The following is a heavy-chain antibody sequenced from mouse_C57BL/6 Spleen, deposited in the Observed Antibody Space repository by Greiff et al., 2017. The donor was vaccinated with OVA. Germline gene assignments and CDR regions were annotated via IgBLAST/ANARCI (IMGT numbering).Heavy chain of an antibody. J-gene: IGHJ2*01. Sequence: EVQLQESGPELVKPGASVKISCKASGYSFTGYYMNWVKQSPEKSLEWIGEINPSTGGTTYNQKFKAKATLTVDKSSSTAYMQLKSLTSEDSAVYYCARSKVKDYYGHYFDYWGQGTTLTVSS. CDR1: GYSFTGYY. CDR2: INPSTGGT. V-gene: IGHV1-42*01. D-gene: IGHD1-1*01. CDR3: ARSKVKDYYGHYFDY.